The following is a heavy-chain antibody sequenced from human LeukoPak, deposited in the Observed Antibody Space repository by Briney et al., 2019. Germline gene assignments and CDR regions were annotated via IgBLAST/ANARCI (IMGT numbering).Heavy chain of an antibody. V-gene: IGHV3-23*01. CDR2: IRVGGSST. D-gene: IGHD5-18*01. CDR1: GFTFSSYA. CDR3: AKARGYSYGYFLRSSFSPFDY. J-gene: IGHJ4*02. Sequence: AGRSLRLSCAAAGFTFSSYAMRWVRQAAGKGLGWLSSIRVGGSSTYYADSVKGRFTISRDNSKNTLYLQMNSLRAEDTAVYYCAKARGYSYGYFLRSSFSPFDYWGQGTLVTVSS.